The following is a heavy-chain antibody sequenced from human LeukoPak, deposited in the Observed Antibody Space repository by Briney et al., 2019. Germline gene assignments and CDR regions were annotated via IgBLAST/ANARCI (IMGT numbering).Heavy chain of an antibody. D-gene: IGHD3-22*01. CDR3: AGSSMIVVLHIDY. J-gene: IGHJ4*02. CDR1: GFTFSSYA. V-gene: IGHV3-30-3*01. CDR2: ISYDGSNR. Sequence: GRSLRLSCAASGFTFSSYAMHWVLQAPGKGLEWVAVISYDGSNRYYADSVKGRFTISRDNSKNTLYLQMNSLRPEDTAVYYCAGSSMIVVLHIDYWGQGTLVTVSS.